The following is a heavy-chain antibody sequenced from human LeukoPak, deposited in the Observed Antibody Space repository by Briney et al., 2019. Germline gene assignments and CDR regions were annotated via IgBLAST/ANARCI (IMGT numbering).Heavy chain of an antibody. CDR1: GFTFSSYS. D-gene: IGHD2-2*01. CDR3: ATSPGPIPASTIYYFDY. J-gene: IGHJ4*02. Sequence: GSLRLSCAASGFTFSSYSMNWVRQAPGKGLEWVSYISSSSSTIYYADSVKGRFTISRDNSKNTLYLQMNSLRAEDTAVYYCATSPGPIPASTIYYFDYWGQGALVTVSA. CDR2: ISSSSSTI. V-gene: IGHV3-48*01.